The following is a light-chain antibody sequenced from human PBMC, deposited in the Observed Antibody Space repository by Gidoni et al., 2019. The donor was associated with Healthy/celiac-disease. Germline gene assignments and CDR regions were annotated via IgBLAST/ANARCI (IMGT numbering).Light chain of an antibody. CDR2: SNN. J-gene: IGLJ3*02. CDR1: SSNLGSNT. V-gene: IGLV1-44*01. Sequence: QSVLTHPPSASGTPGQRVTISCSGSSSNLGSNTVNWYQQPPGTAPKLLIYSNNQRPSGVPDRSSGSKSGTSASLAISGLQSEDEADYYCAAWDDSLNGVFGGGTKLTVL. CDR3: AAWDDSLNGV.